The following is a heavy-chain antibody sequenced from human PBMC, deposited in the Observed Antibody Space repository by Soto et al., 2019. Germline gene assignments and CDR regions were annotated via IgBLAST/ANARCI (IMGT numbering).Heavy chain of an antibody. CDR2: INHSGST. CDR1: GGSVDSNRYY. V-gene: IGHV4-39*01. J-gene: IGHJ5*02. D-gene: IGHD3-9*01. CDR3: ARGGVLRYFDWFAL. Sequence: SETLSLSCTVSGGSVDSNRYYWAWIRQPPGKGLEWIGEINHSGSTNYNPSLKSRLTISVDTSKNQFSLKLTSVTAADTAMYNCARGGVLRYFDWFALWGQGTLVTV.